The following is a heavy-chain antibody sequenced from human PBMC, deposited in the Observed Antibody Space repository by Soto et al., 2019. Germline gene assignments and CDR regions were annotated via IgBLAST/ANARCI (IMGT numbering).Heavy chain of an antibody. CDR1: GGSIISSHW. J-gene: IGHJ4*02. D-gene: IGHD3-16*01. V-gene: IGHV4-4*02. CDR2: IYHSGST. Sequence: QVQLQESGPGLVKPSGTLSLTCAVSGGSIISSHWWSWVRQPPGKGLEWIGEIYHSGSTNYNPSLKSPVTKAVDKSKNPFSLKMSSVTAADPAVYYWASSGGGEDYWGQGTLVTVSS. CDR3: ASSGGGEDY.